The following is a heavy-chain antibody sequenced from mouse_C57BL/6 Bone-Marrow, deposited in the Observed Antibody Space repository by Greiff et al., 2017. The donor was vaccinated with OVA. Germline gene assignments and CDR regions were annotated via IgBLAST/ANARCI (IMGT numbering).Heavy chain of an antibody. D-gene: IGHD2-3*01. CDR1: GFTFSDYY. J-gene: IGHJ4*01. V-gene: IGHV5-12*01. CDR3: ARRGDGYFYAMDD. CDR2: ISNGGGST. Sequence: DVMLVESGGGLVQPGGSLKLSCAASGFTFSDYYMYWVRQTPEKRLEWVAYISNGGGSTYYPDTVKGRFTISRDNAKNTLYLQMSRLKSEDTAMYYCARRGDGYFYAMDDWGQGTSVTVSS.